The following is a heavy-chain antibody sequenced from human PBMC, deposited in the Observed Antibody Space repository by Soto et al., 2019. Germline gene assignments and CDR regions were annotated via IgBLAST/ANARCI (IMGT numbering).Heavy chain of an antibody. V-gene: IGHV4-61*01. CDR3: AYYDFWSGSWFDP. CDR2: IYYSGST. Sequence: SETLSLTCTFSGGSVSSGSYYWSWIRQPPGKGLEWIGYIYYSGSTNYNPSLKSRVTISVDTSKNQFSLKLSSVTAADTAVYYCAYYDFWSGSWFDPWGQGTLVTVSS. CDR1: GGSVSSGSYY. D-gene: IGHD3-3*01. J-gene: IGHJ5*02.